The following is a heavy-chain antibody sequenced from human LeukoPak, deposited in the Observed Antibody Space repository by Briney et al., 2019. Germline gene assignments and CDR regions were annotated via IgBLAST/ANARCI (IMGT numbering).Heavy chain of an antibody. Sequence: SVKVSCKASGYTFTSYGISWVRQAPGQGLEWMGRIIPILGIANYAQKFQGRVTITADKSTSTAYMELSSLRSEDTAVYYCARDSTYAIYDSSGYYPAWGQGTLVTVSS. CDR1: GYTFTSYG. V-gene: IGHV1-69*04. CDR2: IIPILGIA. CDR3: ARDSTYAIYDSSGYYPA. J-gene: IGHJ5*02. D-gene: IGHD3-22*01.